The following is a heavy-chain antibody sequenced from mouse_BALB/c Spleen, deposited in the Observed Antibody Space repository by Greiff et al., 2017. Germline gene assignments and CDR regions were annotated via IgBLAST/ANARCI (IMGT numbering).Heavy chain of an antibody. CDR2: INPSSGYT. V-gene: IGHV1-4*01. CDR3: ARRRDGYAMDY. J-gene: IGHJ4*01. Sequence: QVQLKESGAELARPGASVKMSCKASGYTFTSYTMHWVKQRPGQGLEWIGYINPSSGYTNYNQKFKDKATLTADKSSSTAYMQLSSLTSEDSAVYYCARRRDGYAMDYWGQGTSVTVSS. CDR1: GYTFTSYT. D-gene: IGHD2-3*01.